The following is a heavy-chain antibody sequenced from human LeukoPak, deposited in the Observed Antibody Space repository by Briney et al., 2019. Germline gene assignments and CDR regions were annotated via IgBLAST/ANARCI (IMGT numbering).Heavy chain of an antibody. CDR1: GFTFSNYE. V-gene: IGHV3-48*03. CDR2: ISSSGSTI. J-gene: IGHJ4*02. CDR3: ARELYSGSYNY. Sequence: GGSLRLSCAASGFTFSNYEMNWVRQAPGKVLEWVSYISSSGSTIFYADSVKGRFTISRDNAKNSLYLQMNSLRAEDTAVYYCARELYSGSYNYWGQGTLVTVSS. D-gene: IGHD1-26*01.